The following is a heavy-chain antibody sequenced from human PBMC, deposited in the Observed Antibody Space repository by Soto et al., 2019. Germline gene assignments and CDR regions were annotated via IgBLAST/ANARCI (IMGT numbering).Heavy chain of an antibody. D-gene: IGHD3-10*01. V-gene: IGHV4-30-4*01. J-gene: IGHJ4*02. CDR3: ARGRRVAKINFGIGY. CDR2: IYYSGST. Sequence: PSETLSLTCTVSGGSISSGDYYWSWIRQPPGKGLEWIGYIYYSGSTYYNPSLKSRVTISVDTSKNQFSLKLSSVTAADTAVYYCARGRRVAKINFGIGYWGQGTLVTVSS. CDR1: GGSISSGDYY.